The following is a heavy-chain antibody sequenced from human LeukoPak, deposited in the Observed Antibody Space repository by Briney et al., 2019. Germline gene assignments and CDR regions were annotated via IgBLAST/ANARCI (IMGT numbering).Heavy chain of an antibody. D-gene: IGHD3-22*01. CDR1: GFTFSSYA. CDR2: ISGSGGST. J-gene: IGHJ4*02. CDR3: AKAPQMIVVVIRYFDY. Sequence: PGGSLRLSCAASGFTFSSYAMSWGRQAPGKGREWVSAISGSGGSTYYADSVKGRFTISRDNSKNTLYLQMNSLRAEDTAVYYCAKAPQMIVVVIRYFDYWGQGTLVTVSS. V-gene: IGHV3-23*01.